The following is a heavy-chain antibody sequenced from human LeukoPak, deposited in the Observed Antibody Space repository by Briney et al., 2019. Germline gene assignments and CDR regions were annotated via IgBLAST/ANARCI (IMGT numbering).Heavy chain of an antibody. J-gene: IGHJ6*03. CDR3: ARDGPRRRVAARFSYMDV. CDR1: GFTFSSYW. V-gene: IGHV3-7*01. Sequence: GGSLRLSCAASGFTFSSYWMSWVRQAPGKGLEWVANIKQDGSEKYYVDSVKGRFTISRDNAKNSLYLQMNSLRAEDTAVYYCARDGPRRRVAARFSYMDVWGKGTTVTVSS. CDR2: IKQDGSEK. D-gene: IGHD6-6*01.